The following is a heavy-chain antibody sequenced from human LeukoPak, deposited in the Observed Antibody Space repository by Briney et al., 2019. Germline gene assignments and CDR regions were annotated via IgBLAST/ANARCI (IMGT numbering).Heavy chain of an antibody. CDR3: ARAPRFRLVGVPKGPFDP. D-gene: IGHD1-26*01. J-gene: IGHJ5*02. CDR2: ISSSGSTI. V-gene: IGHV3-48*04. Sequence: GGSLRLSCAASGFTFSSYSMNWVRQAPGKGLEWVSYISSSGSTIYYADSVKGRFTISRDNAKNSLYLQMNSLKAEDTAVYYCARAPRFRLVGVPKGPFDPWGQGTLVTVSS. CDR1: GFTFSSYS.